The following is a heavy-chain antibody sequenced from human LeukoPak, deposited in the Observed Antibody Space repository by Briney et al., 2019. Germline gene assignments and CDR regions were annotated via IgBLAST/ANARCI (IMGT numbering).Heavy chain of an antibody. Sequence: GGSLRLSCAASGFTFSSYSMNWVRQAPGKGLEWVSSISSSSTITHYADSVKGRFTISRDNAKNSLYLQMNGLRAEDTAAYYCAREDFWSAYRIDYWGQGTLVTVSS. CDR1: GFTFSSYS. V-gene: IGHV3-48*01. CDR3: AREDFWSAYRIDY. CDR2: ISSSSTIT. D-gene: IGHD3-3*01. J-gene: IGHJ4*02.